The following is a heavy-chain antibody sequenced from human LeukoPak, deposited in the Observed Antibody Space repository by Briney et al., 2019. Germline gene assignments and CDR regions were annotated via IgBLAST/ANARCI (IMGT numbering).Heavy chain of an antibody. V-gene: IGHV3-64*01. CDR2: ISSNGGST. CDR1: GFSFSSCA. CDR3: ARARGSFRPYYFDY. J-gene: IGHJ4*02. D-gene: IGHD1-26*01. Sequence: PGGSLRLSCAASGFSFSSCAMHWVRQAPGKGLEYVSAISSNGGSTYYANSVKDRFTISRDDSKNALYLQMGSLRAEDMAVYYCARARGSFRPYYFDYWGQGTLVTVSS.